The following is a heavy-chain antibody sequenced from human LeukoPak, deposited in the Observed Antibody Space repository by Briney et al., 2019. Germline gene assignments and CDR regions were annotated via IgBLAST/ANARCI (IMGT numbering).Heavy chain of an antibody. V-gene: IGHV4-39*01. CDR3: ARARSSGWSQRAILDY. J-gene: IGHJ4*02. D-gene: IGHD6-19*01. CDR1: GGSISSGPYY. Sequence: SETLSLTCTVSGGSISSGPYYWGWIRQPPGKGLEWIGNIYYGENTYYNPSLKSRVTISIDTSKNQFYLKLSSLTAADTAVYYCARARSSGWSQRAILDYWGQGTLVTVSS. CDR2: IYYGENT.